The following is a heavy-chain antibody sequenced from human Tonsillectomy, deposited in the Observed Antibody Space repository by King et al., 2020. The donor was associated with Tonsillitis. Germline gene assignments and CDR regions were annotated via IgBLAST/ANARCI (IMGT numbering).Heavy chain of an antibody. J-gene: IGHJ4*02. CDR3: ARGPVVPAAGSDYFDY. CDR1: DGSISTRSHY. V-gene: IGHV4-39*01. Sequence: QLQESGPGLVKPSETLSLTCTVSDGSISTRSHYWGWIRQPPGKGLEWIGNIYYSGSTYYNPSLKSRVTISVDTSKKQFSLKLSSVTAADTAVYYCARGPVVPAAGSDYFDYWGQGTLVTVSS. D-gene: IGHD2-2*01. CDR2: IYYSGST.